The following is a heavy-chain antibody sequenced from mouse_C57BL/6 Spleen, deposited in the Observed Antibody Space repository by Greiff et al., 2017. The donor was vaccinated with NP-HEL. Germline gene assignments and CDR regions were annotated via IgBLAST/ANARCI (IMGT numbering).Heavy chain of an antibody. J-gene: IGHJ2*01. V-gene: IGHV5-17*01. CDR3: AKLGPGFDY. D-gene: IGHD4-1*01. Sequence: EVKLVESGGGLVKPGGSLKLSCAASGFTFSDYGMHWVRQAPEKGLEWVAYISSGSSTIYYADTVKGRFTISRDNAKNTFLQMTSLRSEDTAMYYCAKLGPGFDYWGQGTTLTVSS. CDR1: GFTFSDYG. CDR2: ISSGSSTI.